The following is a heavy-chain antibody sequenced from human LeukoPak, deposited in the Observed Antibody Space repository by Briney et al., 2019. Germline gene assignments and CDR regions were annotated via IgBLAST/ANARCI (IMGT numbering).Heavy chain of an antibody. CDR3: ARGGYSSGFYYFDY. D-gene: IGHD2-15*01. V-gene: IGHV4-59*08. J-gene: IGHJ4*02. CDR2: IYYSGST. Sequence: SETLSLTCTVSGGSISRYYWSWIRQPPGKGLEWIGYIYYSGSTNYNPSLKSRVTISADMSKNDFSLRLSSVTAADAAVYYCARGGYSSGFYYFDYWGQGILITVSS. CDR1: GGSISRYY.